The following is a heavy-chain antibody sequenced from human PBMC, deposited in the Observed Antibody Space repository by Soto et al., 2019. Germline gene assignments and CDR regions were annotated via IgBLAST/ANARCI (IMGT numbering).Heavy chain of an antibody. CDR1: GGTFSSYA. D-gene: IGHD3-3*01. CDR2: IIPIYGTP. CDR3: ARAVRDVGVVNFFGWFDP. V-gene: IGHV1-69*01. Sequence: QVQLVQYGAEVKKPGSSVKVSCKASGGTFSSYAISWVRQAPAQGLEWMGGIIPIYGTPSYAQKFQGRVTITADESTSTAYMELSSLRSEDTAVYYCARAVRDVGVVNFFGWFDPWGQGTLVIVSS. J-gene: IGHJ5*02.